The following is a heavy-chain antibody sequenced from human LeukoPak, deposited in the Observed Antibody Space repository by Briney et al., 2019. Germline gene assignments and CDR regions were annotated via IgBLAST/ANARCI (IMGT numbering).Heavy chain of an antibody. D-gene: IGHD5-12*01. Sequence: GGCLRLSCAASGFTFSSYEMSWVRQAPGKGREWVSYISSSGSAIYYADAVKGRFNISRDNAKNSLHLQMNSLRAEDTAVYYCARDTYSGYDWAFDVWGKGKMVTVSS. V-gene: IGHV3-48*03. CDR2: ISSSGSAI. CDR1: GFTFSSYE. CDR3: ARDTYSGYDWAFDV. J-gene: IGHJ3*01.